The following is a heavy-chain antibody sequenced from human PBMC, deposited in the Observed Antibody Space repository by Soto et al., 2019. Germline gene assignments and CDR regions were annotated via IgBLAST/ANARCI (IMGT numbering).Heavy chain of an antibody. J-gene: IGHJ4*02. CDR1: GFTFSSYS. D-gene: IGHD4-4*01. CDR3: ATMTTVTSDY. V-gene: IGHV3-21*01. CDR2: ISSSSSYI. Sequence: EVQLVESGGGLVKPGGSLRLSCAASGFTFSSYSMNWVRQAPGKGLEWVSSISSSSSYIYYADSVKGRFTISRDNAKNSLYLQMNSLRAEDTAVYYCATMTTVTSDYWGQGTLGTVSS.